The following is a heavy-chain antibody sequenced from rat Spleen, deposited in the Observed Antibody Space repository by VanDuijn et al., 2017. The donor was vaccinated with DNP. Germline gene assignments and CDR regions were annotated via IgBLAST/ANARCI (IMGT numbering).Heavy chain of an antibody. Sequence: EVQLVESGGGLVQPGRSLKLSCAASGFTFSDYYMAWVRQAPEKGLEWVATITSDGGSTYYRDTVKGRFTISRDNAKSTLYLQMDSLRSEDTATYYCTNNWFAYWGQGTLVTVSS. CDR2: ITSDGGST. V-gene: IGHV5-20*01. CDR1: GFTFSDYY. J-gene: IGHJ3*01. CDR3: TNNWFAY.